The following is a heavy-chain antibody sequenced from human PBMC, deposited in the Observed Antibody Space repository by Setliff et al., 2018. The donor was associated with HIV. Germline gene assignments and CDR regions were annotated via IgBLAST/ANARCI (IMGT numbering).Heavy chain of an antibody. V-gene: IGHV1-69*13. Sequence: SVKVSCKASGVTFRRFAFSWVRQAPGQGLEWMGGIIPMFGTTNYAQKFQGRVTITADESTSTVYMELTSLRFEDTAVYYCARRKLEVWVNDYYSYYLDVWGKGTTVTVSS. CDR1: GVTFRRFA. CDR2: IIPMFGTT. D-gene: IGHD1-1*01. CDR3: ARRKLEVWVNDYYSYYLDV. J-gene: IGHJ6*03.